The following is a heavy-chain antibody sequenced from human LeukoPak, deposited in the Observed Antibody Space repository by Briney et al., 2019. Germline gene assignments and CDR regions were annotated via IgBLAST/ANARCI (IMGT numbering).Heavy chain of an antibody. D-gene: IGHD3-3*01. CDR3: ARGGYDFWSGYYWVYWFDP. V-gene: IGHV1-2*02. CDR1: GYTFTAYY. CDR2: INPNTGGT. J-gene: IGHJ5*02. Sequence: ASVKVSCKASGYTFTAYYMHWVRQAPGQGLEWLGWINPNTGGTDYAQKFQGRVTMTRDTSISTAYMELSRLRSDDTAVYYCARGGYDFWSGYYWVYWFDPWGQGTLVTVSS.